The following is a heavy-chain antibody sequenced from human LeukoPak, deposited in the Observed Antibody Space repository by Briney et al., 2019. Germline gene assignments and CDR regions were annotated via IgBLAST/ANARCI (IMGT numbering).Heavy chain of an antibody. Sequence: GGSLRLPCAASGFTFSSYSMNWVRQAPGKGLEWVSSISSSSSYIYYADSVKGRFTISRDNAKNSLYLQMNSLRAEDTAVYYCARNREFWRVGDYYGMDVWGQGTTVTVSS. CDR2: ISSSSSYI. D-gene: IGHD3-3*01. J-gene: IGHJ6*02. CDR3: ARNREFWRVGDYYGMDV. CDR1: GFTFSSYS. V-gene: IGHV3-21*01.